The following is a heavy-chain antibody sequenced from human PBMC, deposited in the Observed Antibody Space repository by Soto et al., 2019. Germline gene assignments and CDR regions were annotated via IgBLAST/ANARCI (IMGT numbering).Heavy chain of an antibody. D-gene: IGHD3-22*01. Sequence: PGESLKISCKGSGYSFTSYWIDWVRQMPGKGLEWMGIIYPGDSDTRYSPSFQGQVTISADKSISTAYLQWSSLKASDTAMYYCAIHYNSSGYYYYYGMDVWGQGTTVTVSS. CDR1: GYSFTSYW. CDR3: AIHYNSSGYYYYYGMDV. V-gene: IGHV5-51*01. J-gene: IGHJ6*02. CDR2: IYPGDSDT.